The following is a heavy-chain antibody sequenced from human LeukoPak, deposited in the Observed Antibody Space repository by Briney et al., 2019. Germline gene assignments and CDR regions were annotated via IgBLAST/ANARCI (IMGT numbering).Heavy chain of an antibody. CDR1: GGTFSSYA. CDR3: AFGDSSSWSPYYYGMDV. Sequence: SVKVSCKASGGTFSSYAISWVRQAPGQGLEWMGGIIPIFGTANYAQKFQGRVTITADESTSTAYMELSSLRPEDTAVYYCAFGDSSSWSPYYYGMDVWGQGTTVTASS. CDR2: IIPIFGTA. V-gene: IGHV1-69*13. D-gene: IGHD6-13*01. J-gene: IGHJ6*02.